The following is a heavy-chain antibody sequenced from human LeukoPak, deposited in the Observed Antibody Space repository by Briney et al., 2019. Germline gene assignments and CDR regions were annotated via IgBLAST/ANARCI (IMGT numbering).Heavy chain of an antibody. Sequence: PSETLSLTCTVSGGSISSYYWSWLRQPAGKGLEGIGRIYTSGSTNYNPSLKSRVTMSVDTSKNQFSLNLTSVTAADSAVYYCARARGRLLLIDYWGQGTLVTVSS. V-gene: IGHV4-4*07. D-gene: IGHD2-15*01. CDR3: ARARGRLLLIDY. CDR1: GGSISSYY. J-gene: IGHJ4*02. CDR2: IYTSGST.